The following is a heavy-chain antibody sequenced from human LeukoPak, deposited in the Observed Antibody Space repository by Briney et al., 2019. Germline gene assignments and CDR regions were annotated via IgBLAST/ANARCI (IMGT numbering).Heavy chain of an antibody. CDR3: ARDYGYCRGNTCYASFDY. CDR2: ISNGNTE. Sequence: PGGSLRLSCAASGFTFSGYGINWVRLAPGKGLEWVSMISNGNTEHYADSVKGRFTVSRDNARNSAYLQMNSLRDEDTAMYYCARDYGYCRGNTCYASFDYWGHGTLVTVFS. CDR1: GFTFSGYG. J-gene: IGHJ4*01. D-gene: IGHD2-2*01. V-gene: IGHV3-48*02.